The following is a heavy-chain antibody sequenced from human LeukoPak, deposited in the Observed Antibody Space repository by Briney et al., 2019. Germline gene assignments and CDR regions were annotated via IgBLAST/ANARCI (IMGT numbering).Heavy chain of an antibody. CDR3: ASCARASSSWYRRYYYYYMDV. J-gene: IGHJ6*03. CDR2: INHSGST. D-gene: IGHD6-13*01. Sequence: SETLSLTCAVYGGSFSGYYWSWIRQPPGKGLEWIREINHSGSTNYNPSLKSRVTISVDTSKNQFSLKLSSVTAADTAVYYCASCARASSSWYRRYYYYYMDVWGKGTTVTVSS. CDR1: GGSFSGYY. V-gene: IGHV4-34*01.